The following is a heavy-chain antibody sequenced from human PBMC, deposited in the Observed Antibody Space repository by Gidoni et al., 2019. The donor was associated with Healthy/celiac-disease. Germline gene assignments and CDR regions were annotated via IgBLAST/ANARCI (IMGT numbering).Heavy chain of an antibody. J-gene: IGHJ4*02. V-gene: IGHV3-30*18. CDR3: AKDVLAYCGGDCYSAFDY. D-gene: IGHD2-21*02. CDR1: GFTFSSYG. Sequence: QVQLVESGGGVVQPGRSLRLSCAASGFTFSSYGMHWVRQAPGKGLEWVAVISYDGSNKYYADSVKGRFTISRDNSKNTLYLQMNSLRAEDTAVYYCAKDVLAYCGGDCYSAFDYWGQGTLVTVSS. CDR2: ISYDGSNK.